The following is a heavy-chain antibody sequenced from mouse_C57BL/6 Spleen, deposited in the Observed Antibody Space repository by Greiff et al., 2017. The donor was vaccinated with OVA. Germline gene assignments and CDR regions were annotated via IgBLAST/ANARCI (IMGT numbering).Heavy chain of an antibody. Sequence: VQLQQSGPELVKPGASVKISCKASGYTFTDYYMNWVKQSHGKSLEWIGDINPNNGGTSYNQKFKGKATLTVDKSSSTAYMELRSLTSEDSAVYYCARWIGSDGPDYWGQGTTLTVSS. J-gene: IGHJ2*01. D-gene: IGHD2-3*01. V-gene: IGHV1-26*01. CDR1: GYTFTDYY. CDR2: INPNNGGT. CDR3: ARWIGSDGPDY.